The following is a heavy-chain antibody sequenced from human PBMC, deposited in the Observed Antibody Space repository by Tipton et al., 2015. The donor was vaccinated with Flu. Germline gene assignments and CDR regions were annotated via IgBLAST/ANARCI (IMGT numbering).Heavy chain of an antibody. CDR1: GGSISSYY. V-gene: IGHV4-59*08. CDR2: IYYSGST. J-gene: IGHJ6*02. Sequence: LRLSCTVSGGSISSYYWSWIRQPPGKGLEWIGYIYYSGSTNYNPSLKSRVTISVGTSKNQFSLKLSSVTAADTAVYYCARDSAAHYGMDVWGQGTTVTVSS. D-gene: IGHD6-13*01. CDR3: ARDSAAHYGMDV.